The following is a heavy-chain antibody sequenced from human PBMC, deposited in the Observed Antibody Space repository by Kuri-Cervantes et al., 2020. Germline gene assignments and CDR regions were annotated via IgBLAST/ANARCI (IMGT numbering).Heavy chain of an antibody. Sequence: GGSLRLSCAASGFTFSSYDMHWVRQAPGKGLEWVAFIRYDGSNKYYADSVKGRFTISRDNSKNTLYLQMNSLRAEDTAVYYCAKTLGYCSGGSCYSWFDPWGQGTLVTVSS. CDR3: AKTLGYCSGGSCYSWFDP. V-gene: IGHV3-30*02. CDR1: GFTFSSYD. D-gene: IGHD2-15*01. J-gene: IGHJ5*02. CDR2: IRYDGSNK.